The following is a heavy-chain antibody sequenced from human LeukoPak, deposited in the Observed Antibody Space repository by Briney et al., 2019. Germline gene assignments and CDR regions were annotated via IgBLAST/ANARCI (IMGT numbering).Heavy chain of an antibody. CDR1: GGTFSRYA. V-gene: IGHV1-69*05. D-gene: IGHD3-22*01. CDR2: IIPIFGTA. CDR3: ARAGHYYDSSGYYSFDY. Sequence: ASVKVSCKASGGTFSRYAISWVRQAPGQGLEWMGGIIPIFGTANYAQKFQGRVTITTDESTSTAYMELSSLRSEDTAVYYCARAGHYYDSSGYYSFDYWGQGTLVTVSS. J-gene: IGHJ4*02.